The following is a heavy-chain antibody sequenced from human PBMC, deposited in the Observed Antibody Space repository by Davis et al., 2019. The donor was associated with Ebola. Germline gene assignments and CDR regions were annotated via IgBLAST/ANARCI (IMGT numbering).Heavy chain of an antibody. Sequence: SETLSLTCTVSGGSISSYYWTWIRQPPGKGLEWIGHIYYSGSTNSGSTNYNPSLKSRVTISVDTSKNQFSLKLSSVTAADTAVYYCARSYGIHYFDYWGQGTLVTVAP. V-gene: IGHV4-59*01. CDR2: IYYSGSTNSGST. D-gene: IGHD3-16*01. CDR3: ARSYGIHYFDY. J-gene: IGHJ4*02. CDR1: GGSISSYY.